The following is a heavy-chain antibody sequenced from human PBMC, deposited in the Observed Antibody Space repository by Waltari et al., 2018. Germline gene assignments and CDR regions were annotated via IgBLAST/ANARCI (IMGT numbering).Heavy chain of an antibody. Sequence: GPELVKPSQTLSLTCDISGDSISSNGVAWNWIRQSPSRGLEWLGRTYYRSKWYNDYAVSVKSRITINPDTSKNQFSLQLNSVTPDDTALYYCARGRNSGFDYWGQGTLVTVSS. CDR1: GDSISSNGVA. J-gene: IGHJ4*02. CDR3: ARGRNSGFDY. CDR2: TYYRSKWYN. D-gene: IGHD2-15*01. V-gene: IGHV6-1*01.